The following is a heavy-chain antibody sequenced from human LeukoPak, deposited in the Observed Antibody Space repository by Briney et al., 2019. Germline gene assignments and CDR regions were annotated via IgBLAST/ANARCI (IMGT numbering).Heavy chain of an antibody. CDR3: ARGGRDIVVVVAASPYYYYYMDV. J-gene: IGHJ6*03. Sequence: SETLSLTCAVYGGFFSGYYWSWIRQPPGKGLEWIGEINHSGSTNYNPSLKSRVTISVDTSKNQFSLKLSSVTAADTAVYYCARGGRDIVVVVAASPYYYYYMDVWGKGTTVTVSS. CDR1: GGFFSGYY. V-gene: IGHV4-34*01. D-gene: IGHD2-15*01. CDR2: INHSGST.